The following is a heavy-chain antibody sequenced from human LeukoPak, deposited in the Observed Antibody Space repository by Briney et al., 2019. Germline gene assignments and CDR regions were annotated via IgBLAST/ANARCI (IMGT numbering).Heavy chain of an antibody. CDR2: ISHDLTYQ. D-gene: IGHD2-15*01. J-gene: IGHJ6*02. CDR1: GFILTAYG. Sequence: HPGGSLRLSCAASGFILTAYGMHWVRQAPGKGLEWVAVISHDLTYQAYADSVKGRFTISRDDSKNTLYVQMNSLRTEDTAFYYCARDPPLTQGYGMDVWGQGTMVTVSS. CDR3: ARDPPLTQGYGMDV. V-gene: IGHV3-30*03.